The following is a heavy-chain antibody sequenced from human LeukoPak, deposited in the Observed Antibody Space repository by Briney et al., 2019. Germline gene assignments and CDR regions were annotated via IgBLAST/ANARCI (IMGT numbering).Heavy chain of an antibody. Sequence: SQTLSLTCTVSVGSISSGGYYWSWIRHHPGKGLEWIGYIKYSGSTYYNPSLKSRLTISVETFKNQFSLKLSSVTAADTAVYYCARASRLGELSLGYWGQGTLVTVSS. V-gene: IGHV4-31*03. D-gene: IGHD3-16*02. CDR1: VGSISSGGYY. CDR3: ARASRLGELSLGY. J-gene: IGHJ4*02. CDR2: IKYSGST.